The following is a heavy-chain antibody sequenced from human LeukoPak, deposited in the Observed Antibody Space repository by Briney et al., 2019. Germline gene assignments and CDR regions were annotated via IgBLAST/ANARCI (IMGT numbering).Heavy chain of an antibody. CDR1: GYTLTELS. V-gene: IGHV1-24*01. J-gene: IGHJ4*02. CDR2: FDPEDGEI. CDR3: ATANRLTRDSSGYYPDS. Sequence: ASVKVSCEVSGYTLTELSTHWVRQAPGKGLEWMGGFDPEDGEIVYAQNFQGRVTMTEDTSTDTAYMELSSLRSEDTAVYYCATANRLTRDSSGYYPDSWGQGTLVTVSS. D-gene: IGHD3-22*01.